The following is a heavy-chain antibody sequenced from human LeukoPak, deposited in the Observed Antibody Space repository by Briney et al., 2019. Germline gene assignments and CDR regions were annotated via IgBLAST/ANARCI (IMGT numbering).Heavy chain of an antibody. Sequence: GGSLRLSCAASGFTFSSSHMNWVRQAPGKGLDWVSFISSSCSTKYYADSVKGRFTISRDNAKNALYLQMNSLRAEDTAVYYCAREVTARIAVAKPFDYWAREPWSPSPQ. V-gene: IGHV3-48*01. CDR1: GFTFSSSH. CDR3: AREVTARIAVAKPFDY. J-gene: IGHJ4*02. D-gene: IGHD6-19*01. CDR2: ISSSCSTK.